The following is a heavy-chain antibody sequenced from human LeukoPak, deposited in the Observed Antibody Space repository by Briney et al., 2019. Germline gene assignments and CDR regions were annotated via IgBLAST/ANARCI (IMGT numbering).Heavy chain of an antibody. Sequence: GGTLRLSCAASGFTFNRYGMSWVRQAPGKGLEWVSAISGSGGTTYYADSVKGRFTISRDNSKNTLYLQINSLRDEDTAVYYCARGRGTSVYFDFWGQGTLVTVSS. D-gene: IGHD1-26*01. V-gene: IGHV3-23*01. CDR2: ISGSGGTT. J-gene: IGHJ4*02. CDR3: ARGRGTSVYFDF. CDR1: GFTFNRYG.